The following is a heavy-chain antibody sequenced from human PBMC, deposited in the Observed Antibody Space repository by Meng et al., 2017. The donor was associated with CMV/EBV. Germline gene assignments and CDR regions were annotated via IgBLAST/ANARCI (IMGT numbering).Heavy chain of an antibody. CDR2: ISGSGGST. CDR3: ANGFRVGPYYYYGMDV. V-gene: IGHV3-23*01. D-gene: IGHD5-24*01. CDR1: GFTFSSYA. Sequence: GGSLRLSCAASGFTFSSYAMSWVRQAPGKGLEWVSAISGSGGSTYYADSVKGRFTISRANSKNTLYLQMNSLRAEDTAVYYCANGFRVGPYYYYGMDVWGQGTTVTVSS. J-gene: IGHJ6*02.